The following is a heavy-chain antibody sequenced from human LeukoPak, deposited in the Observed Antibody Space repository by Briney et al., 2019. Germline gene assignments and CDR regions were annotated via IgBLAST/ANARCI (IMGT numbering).Heavy chain of an antibody. CDR1: GGSISSSHYY. D-gene: IGHD1-1*01. CDR3: ASQRDQSTGRTFDY. CDR2: INDVGNT. J-gene: IGHJ4*02. V-gene: IGHV4-39*01. Sequence: PSETLSLTCTVSGGSISSSHYYWGWIRQTPGKGLEWIASINDVGNTYYNPSLKSRVSISVDTSKNQCSLRLSSVTAADTAVYYCASQRDQSTGRTFDYWGQGTLVTVSS.